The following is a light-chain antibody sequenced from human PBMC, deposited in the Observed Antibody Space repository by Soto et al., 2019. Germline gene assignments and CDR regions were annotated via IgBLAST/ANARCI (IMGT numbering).Light chain of an antibody. CDR1: QSVSSNY. J-gene: IGKJ2*03. V-gene: IGKV3-20*01. Sequence: EIVLTQSPGTLSLSPGERVTLSCRASQSVSSNYLAWYQQKPGQAPRLLIHGTSSRATGIPDRFSGSGSGTDFPLTISRLEPEDFAVYYCQQYGNSPRYSFGQGTKLEIK. CDR2: GTS. CDR3: QQYGNSPRYS.